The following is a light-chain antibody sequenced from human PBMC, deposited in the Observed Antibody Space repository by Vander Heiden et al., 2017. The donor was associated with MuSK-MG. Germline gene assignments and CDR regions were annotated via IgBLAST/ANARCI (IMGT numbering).Light chain of an antibody. J-gene: IGKJ4*01. CDR1: QSISSN. CDR2: GAS. CDR3: QQYNDWPLT. Sequence: PATLSVSPGQRVTLSCRASQSISSNLAWYQQEPGQAPRLLIDGASTRATGIPVRFSGSGSGTEFTLTISSLQSEDFAIYFCQQYNDWPLTFGGGTKVEIK. V-gene: IGKV3-15*01.